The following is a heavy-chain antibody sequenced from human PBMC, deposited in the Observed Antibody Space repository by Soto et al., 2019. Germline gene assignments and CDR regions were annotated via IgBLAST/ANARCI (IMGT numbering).Heavy chain of an antibody. V-gene: IGHV3-7*03. CDR3: ARDVGYGSGSSYY. Sequence: GSLSLSSAASGCTSSSYWMSWVRQDPGKGLEWVANINQDGSEKYYVDSVKGRFTISRDNAKNSLYLQMNSLRAEDTAVYYCARDVGYGSGSSYYWGQGTLVTVSS. D-gene: IGHD3-10*01. CDR2: INQDGSEK. CDR1: GCTSSSYW. J-gene: IGHJ4*02.